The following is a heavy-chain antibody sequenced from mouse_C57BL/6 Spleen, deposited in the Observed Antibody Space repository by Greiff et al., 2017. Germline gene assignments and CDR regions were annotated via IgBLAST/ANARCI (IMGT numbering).Heavy chain of an antibody. V-gene: IGHV1-82*01. Sequence: QVQLQQSGPELVKPGASVKISCKASGYAFSSSWMNWVKQRPGKGLEWIGRIYPGDGATNYNGQFKGKATLTADKSSSTAYMQLIKLTSEDSAVYVCASPDWDVDYAMDYWGQGTSVTVSS. CDR2: IYPGDGAT. D-gene: IGHD4-1*01. J-gene: IGHJ4*01. CDR3: ASPDWDVDYAMDY. CDR1: GYAFSSSW.